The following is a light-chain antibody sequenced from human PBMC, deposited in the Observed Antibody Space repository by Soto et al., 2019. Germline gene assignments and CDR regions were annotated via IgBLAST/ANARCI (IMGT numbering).Light chain of an antibody. CDR1: SSDVGAYDF. J-gene: IGLJ1*01. CDR3: ATWDDSLNGYV. V-gene: IGLV2-8*01. CDR2: VVS. Sequence: QSALTQPPSASGSPGQSVAISCTGTSSDVGAYDFVSWYQQHPGKAPKLLIYVVSGRPSGVPDRFSGSTSGTSASLAISGLRSEDESDYYCATWDDSLNGYVFGTGTKVTVL.